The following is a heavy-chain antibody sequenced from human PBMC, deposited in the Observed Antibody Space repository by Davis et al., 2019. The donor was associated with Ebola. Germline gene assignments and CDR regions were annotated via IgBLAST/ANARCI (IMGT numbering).Heavy chain of an antibody. CDR2: MNPNSGNT. Sequence: ASVKVSCKAFGYSFISYGITWVRQATGQGLEWMGWMNPNSGNTGYAQKFQGRVTMTRNTSISTAYMELSSLRSEDTAVYYCAREGGSYYGNWFDPWGQGTLVTVSS. D-gene: IGHD1-26*01. CDR3: AREGGSYYGNWFDP. V-gene: IGHV1-8*01. J-gene: IGHJ5*02. CDR1: GYSFISYG.